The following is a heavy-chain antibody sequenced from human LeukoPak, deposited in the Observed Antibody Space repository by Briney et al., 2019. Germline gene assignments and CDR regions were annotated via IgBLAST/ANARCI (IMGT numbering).Heavy chain of an antibody. D-gene: IGHD6-13*01. J-gene: IGHJ5*02. V-gene: IGHV3-23*01. CDR1: GFTFSSYA. Sequence: PGGSLRLSCAASGFTFSSYAMTWVRQAPGKGLEWVSSLGGNGFVTYHADSVEGRFTISRDNSRNTLYLQMNSLRAEDTAIYYCAKGAASTLGFDPWGQGTLVTVSS. CDR3: AKGAASTLGFDP. CDR2: LGGNGFVT.